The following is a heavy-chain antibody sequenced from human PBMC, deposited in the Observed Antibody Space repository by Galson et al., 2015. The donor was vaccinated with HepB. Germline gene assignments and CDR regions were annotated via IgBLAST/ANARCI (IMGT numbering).Heavy chain of an antibody. D-gene: IGHD5-18*01. J-gene: IGHJ6*03. V-gene: IGHV5-10-1*01. Sequence: QSGAEVKKPGESLRISCKGSGYSFTSYWISWVRQMPGKGLEWMGRIDPSDSYTNYSPSFQGHVTISADKSISTAYLQWSSLRAEDTAVYYCAKRVQLWLPKNYYFYYMDVWGKGTTVTVSS. CDR2: IDPSDSYT. CDR1: GYSFTSYW. CDR3: AKRVQLWLPKNYYFYYMDV.